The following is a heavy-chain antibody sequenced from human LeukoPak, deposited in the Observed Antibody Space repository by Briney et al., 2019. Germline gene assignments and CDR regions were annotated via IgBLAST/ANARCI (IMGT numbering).Heavy chain of an antibody. CDR2: ISGSGGST. CDR3: AKDRSEPYGDYVFGWFDP. V-gene: IGHV3-23*01. D-gene: IGHD4-17*01. CDR1: GFTFSSYA. Sequence: GGSLRLSCAAPGFTFSSYAMSWVRQAPGKGLEWVSAISGSGGSTYYADSVKGRFTISRDNSKNTLYLQMNSLRAEDTAVYYCAKDRSEPYGDYVFGWFDPWGQGTLVTVSS. J-gene: IGHJ5*02.